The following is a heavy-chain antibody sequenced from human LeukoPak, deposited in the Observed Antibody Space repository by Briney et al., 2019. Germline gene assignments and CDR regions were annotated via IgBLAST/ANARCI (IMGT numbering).Heavy chain of an antibody. V-gene: IGHV3-30-3*01. CDR2: ISYDGSNK. CDR1: GFTFSSYA. J-gene: IGHJ5*02. Sequence: GGSLRLSCAASGFTFSSYAMHWVRQAPGKGLEWVAVISYDGSNKYYADSVKGRFTISRDNSKNTLYLQMNSLRAEDTAVYYCARGFATVVTPGGYNSFDPWGQGTLVTVSS. CDR3: ARGFATVVTPGGYNSFDP. D-gene: IGHD4-23*01.